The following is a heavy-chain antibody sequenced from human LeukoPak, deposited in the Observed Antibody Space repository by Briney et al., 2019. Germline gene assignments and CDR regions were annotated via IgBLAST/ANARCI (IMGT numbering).Heavy chain of an antibody. CDR1: GFTFSSYG. CDR3: AKLVRIAVDGTDFDY. J-gene: IGHJ4*02. D-gene: IGHD6-19*01. Sequence: PGGSLRLSCAASGFTFSSYGMHWVRQAPGKGLEWVAVISYDGSNKYYADSVKGRFTISRDNSKNTLYLQMNSLRAEDTAVYYCAKLVRIAVDGTDFDYWGQGTLVTVSS. V-gene: IGHV3-30*18. CDR2: ISYDGSNK.